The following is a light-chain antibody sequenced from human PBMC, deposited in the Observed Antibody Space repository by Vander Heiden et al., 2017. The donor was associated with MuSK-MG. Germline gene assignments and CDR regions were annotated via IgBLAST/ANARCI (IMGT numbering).Light chain of an antibody. V-gene: IGLV2-23*02. CDR1: SSDVGSYSL. Sequence: QSALTQPASVSGSPGQSVTISCTGTSSDVGSYSLVSWYRQQSGKAPKLMIFDVTKRPSGVSNRFSGSKSGNTASLTISGLQAEDEGDDYCSSFAPGNTFDVLFGGGTKLTVL. J-gene: IGLJ2*01. CDR3: SSFAPGNTFDVL. CDR2: DVT.